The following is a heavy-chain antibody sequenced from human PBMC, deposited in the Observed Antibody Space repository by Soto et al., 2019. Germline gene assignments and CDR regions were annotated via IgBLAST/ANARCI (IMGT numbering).Heavy chain of an antibody. CDR3: ARGQLVPGYYYYYMDV. CDR2: INHSGST. J-gene: IGHJ6*03. V-gene: IGHV4-34*01. Sequence: SETLSLTCAVYGGSFSGYYWSWIRQPPGKGLEWIGEINHSGSTNYNPSLKSRVTISVDTSKNQFSLKLSSVTAADTAMYYCARGQLVPGYYYYYMDVWGKGTTVTVSS. D-gene: IGHD6-13*01. CDR1: GGSFSGYY.